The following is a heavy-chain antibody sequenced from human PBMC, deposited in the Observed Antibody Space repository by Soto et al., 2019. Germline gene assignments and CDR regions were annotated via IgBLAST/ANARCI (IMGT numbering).Heavy chain of an antibody. CDR2: IYPGDSDT. CDR3: ARSWSSGWSFDY. J-gene: IGHJ4*02. CDR1: GYSFTNYW. Sequence: GXSLKISGKGSGYSFTNYWIGWVRQMPGKGLEWMGIIYPGDSDTKYSPSFQGQVTISADKSLSTAYLQYNSLKASDTAMYYCARSWSSGWSFDYWGQGTQVTVSS. D-gene: IGHD6-19*01. V-gene: IGHV5-51*01.